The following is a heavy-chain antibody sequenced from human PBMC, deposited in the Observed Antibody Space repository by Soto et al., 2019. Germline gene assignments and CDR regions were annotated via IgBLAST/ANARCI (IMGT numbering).Heavy chain of an antibody. CDR2: VSHDGRNT. CDR1: GFTFSDYA. Sequence: VQLVESGGGVVQPGRSLRLSCAASGFTFSDYAMHWVSQAPGKGLEWVAGVSHDGRNTHYADSVKGRFTISRDSSKNTVSLEMTSLRAEDTAVYYCAKGGRQWLVTSDFNYWGQGALVTVSS. J-gene: IGHJ4*02. CDR3: AKGGRQWLVTSDFNY. D-gene: IGHD6-19*01. V-gene: IGHV3-30*18.